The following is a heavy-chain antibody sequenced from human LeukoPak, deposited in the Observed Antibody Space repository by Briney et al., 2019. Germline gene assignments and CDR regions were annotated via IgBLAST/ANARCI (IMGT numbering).Heavy chain of an antibody. Sequence: ASVKVSCKASGYTFTGYYMHWVRQAPGQGLEWMGIINPSGGSTSYAQKFQGRVTMTRDMSTSTVYMELSSLRSEDTAVYYCARAVDTAMVFDYWGQGTLVTVSS. J-gene: IGHJ4*02. D-gene: IGHD5-18*01. CDR1: GYTFTGYY. CDR3: ARAVDTAMVFDY. CDR2: INPSGGST. V-gene: IGHV1-46*01.